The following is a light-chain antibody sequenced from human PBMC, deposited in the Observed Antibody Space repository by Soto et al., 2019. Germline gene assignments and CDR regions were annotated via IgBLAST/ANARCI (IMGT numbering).Light chain of an antibody. CDR1: QSIDNT. J-gene: IGKJ3*01. CDR3: QQYNNGLPVG. CDR2: GAS. Sequence: EIVMTQSPATLSVSPGEGATLSCRASQSIDNTIAWYQQKPGQAPRLLIYGASTRAAGIPARFSGSGSGTEFTLSITSLQAEDFAVYYCQQYNNGLPVGFGPGTRVDIK. V-gene: IGKV3-15*01.